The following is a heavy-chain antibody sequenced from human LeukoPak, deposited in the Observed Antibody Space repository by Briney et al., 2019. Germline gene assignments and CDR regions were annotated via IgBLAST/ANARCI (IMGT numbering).Heavy chain of an antibody. J-gene: IGHJ4*02. CDR3: ARRSTSGSYYFDC. V-gene: IGHV4-39*01. CDR2: IYYSGST. D-gene: IGHD6-19*01. CDR1: GDSISSGTYS. Sequence: PSETLSLTCTVSGDSISSGTYSWGWIRRPPGKGLEWIGSIYYSGSTYYNPSLKSRVTISVDTSKSQFSLTLSSVTAADTAVYFCARRSTSGSYYFDCWGQGTLITVSS.